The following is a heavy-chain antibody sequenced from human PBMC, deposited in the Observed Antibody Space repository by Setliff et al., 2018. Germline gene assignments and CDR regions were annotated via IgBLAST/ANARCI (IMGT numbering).Heavy chain of an antibody. CDR2: IYHSGSA. J-gene: IGHJ3*01. Sequence: KPSETLSLTCTVSGDSISSGGYFWSWIRQPPGKGLEWIAYIYHSGSAYYNPSLKSRVTMSVDTSKNQFSLHLTSVTAADTAVYYCAREVGTSTSSDAFDVWGQGMMVTVSS. V-gene: IGHV4-30-4*08. CDR1: GDSISSGGYF. CDR3: AREVGTSTSSDAFDV. D-gene: IGHD1-26*01.